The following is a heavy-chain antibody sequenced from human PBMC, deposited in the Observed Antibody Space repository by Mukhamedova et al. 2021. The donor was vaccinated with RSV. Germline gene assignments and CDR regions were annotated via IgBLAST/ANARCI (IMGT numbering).Heavy chain of an antibody. CDR2: IYSSGST. CDR3: ARWDYYGSWNYGFDY. D-gene: IGHD3-10*01. Sequence: SWIRQPPGKGLEWIGYIYSSGSTNYNPSLKSRVTISVDTSKNQFSLKLSSVTAADTAVYYCARWDYYGSWNYGFDYWGHGTLFSAS. J-gene: IGHJ4*01. V-gene: IGHV4-59*01.